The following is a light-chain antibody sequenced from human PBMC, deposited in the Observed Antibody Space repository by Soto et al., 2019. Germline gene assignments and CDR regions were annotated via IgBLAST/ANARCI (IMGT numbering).Light chain of an antibody. V-gene: IGLV2-14*03. CDR2: GVS. CDR1: SSDVGAYNY. J-gene: IGLJ1*01. Sequence: QSVLTQPASVSGSPGQSITVSCTGTSSDVGAYNYASWYQQHPGKAPKLIISGVSNRPSGVSNRFSASKSGNTASLTISGLQAEDEADYYCISFTTSVTYVFGTGTKVTVL. CDR3: ISFTTSVTYV.